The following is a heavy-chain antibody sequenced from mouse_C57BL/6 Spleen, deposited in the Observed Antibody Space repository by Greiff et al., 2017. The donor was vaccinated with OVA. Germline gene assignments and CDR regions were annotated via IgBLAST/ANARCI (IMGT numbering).Heavy chain of an antibody. V-gene: IGHV1-64*01. Sequence: QVHVKQPGAELVKPGASVKLSCKASGYTFTSYWMHWVKQRPGQGLEWIGMIHPNSGSTNYNEKFKSKATLTVDKSSSTAYMQLSSLTSEDSAVYYCARCTVGTTVVYFDYWGQGTTLTVSS. CDR2: IHPNSGST. D-gene: IGHD1-1*01. J-gene: IGHJ2*01. CDR1: GYTFTSYW. CDR3: ARCTVGTTVVYFDY.